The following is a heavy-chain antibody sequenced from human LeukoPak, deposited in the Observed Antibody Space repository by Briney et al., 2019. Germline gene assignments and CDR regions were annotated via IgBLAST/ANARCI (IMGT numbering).Heavy chain of an antibody. V-gene: IGHV3-48*01. CDR2: ISSSSSTI. D-gene: IGHD6-19*01. CDR3: ARASISSGWYEIGNWFDP. Sequence: GGSLRLSCAASGFTFSSYSMNWVRQAPGKGLEWVSYISSSSSTIYYADSVKGRFTISRDNAKNSLYLQMNSLRAEDTAVYYCARASISSGWYEIGNWFDPWGQGTLVTVSS. CDR1: GFTFSSYS. J-gene: IGHJ5*02.